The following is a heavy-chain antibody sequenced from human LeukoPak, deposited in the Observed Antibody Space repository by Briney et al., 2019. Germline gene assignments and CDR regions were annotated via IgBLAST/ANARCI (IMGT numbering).Heavy chain of an antibody. CDR1: GFTFSSYC. D-gene: IGHD3-10*01. Sequence: GGSLRLSCAASGFTFSSYCMSWVRQAPGKGLEWVANIKQDGSEKYYVESVKGRFNISRDNAKNSLYMQMNSLRAEDTAVYYCARVSFYYGSGSPPPAIDYWSQGTLVTVSS. CDR3: ARVSFYYGSGSPPPAIDY. J-gene: IGHJ4*02. CDR2: IKQDGSEK. V-gene: IGHV3-7*01.